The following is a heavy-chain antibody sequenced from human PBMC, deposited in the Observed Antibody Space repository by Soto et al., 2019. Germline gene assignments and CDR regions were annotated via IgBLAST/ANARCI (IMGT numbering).Heavy chain of an antibody. D-gene: IGHD2-2*02. Sequence: QVQLVQSGAEVKKPGSWVKVSCKASGGTFSSYAMSWVRQAPGQGLEWMGGIIPIFGTANYAQKFQGRVTITADESTSTAYMELSSLRSEDTAVYYCARSKRCSSTSCYRGYYYYGMDVWGQWTTVTVSS. J-gene: IGHJ6*02. CDR3: ARSKRCSSTSCYRGYYYYGMDV. V-gene: IGHV1-69*01. CDR2: IIPIFGTA. CDR1: GGTFSSYA.